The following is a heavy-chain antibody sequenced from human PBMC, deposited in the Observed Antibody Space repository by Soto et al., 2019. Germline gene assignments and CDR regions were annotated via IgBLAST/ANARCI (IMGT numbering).Heavy chain of an antibody. CDR3: TTASYYDYIWFSLDYYYYYMDV. V-gene: IGHV3-15*01. D-gene: IGHD3-16*01. CDR2: IKSKTDGGTT. CDR1: GFTFSNAW. J-gene: IGHJ6*03. Sequence: EVQLVESGGGLVKPGGSLRLSCAASGFTFSNAWMSWVRQAPGKGLEWVGRIKSKTDGGTTDYAAPVKGRFTISRDDSKNTLYLQMNSLKTEDPAVYYCTTASYYDYIWFSLDYYYYYMDVWGKGTTVTVSS.